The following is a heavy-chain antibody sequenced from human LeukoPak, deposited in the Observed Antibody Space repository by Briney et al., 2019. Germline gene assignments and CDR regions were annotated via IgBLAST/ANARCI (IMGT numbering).Heavy chain of an antibody. CDR3: AREYQLLCDY. Sequence: SETLSLTCTVSGGSISSSSYYWGWIRQPPGKGLEWIGSIYYSGSTYYNPSLKSRVTISVDTSKNQFSLKLSSVTAADTAVYYCAREYQLLCDYWGQGTLVTVSS. CDR2: IYYSGST. J-gene: IGHJ4*02. V-gene: IGHV4-39*02. D-gene: IGHD2-2*01. CDR1: GGSISSSSYY.